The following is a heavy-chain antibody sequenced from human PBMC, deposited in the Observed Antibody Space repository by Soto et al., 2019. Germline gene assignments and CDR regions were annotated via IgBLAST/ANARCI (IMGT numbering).Heavy chain of an antibody. CDR3: PRAGVGAPAYRFDP. J-gene: IGHJ5*02. CDR1: GGTFSSYT. CDR2: IIPILGIA. V-gene: IGHV1-69*02. D-gene: IGHD2-2*01. Sequence: QVQLVQSGAEVKKPGSSVKVSCKASGGTFSSYTISWVRQAPGQGLEWMGRIIPILGIANYAQKFQGRVTIPADQSTSTADMELRSLRSADTAVYYCPRAGVGAPAYRFDPWGQGTLVTVSS.